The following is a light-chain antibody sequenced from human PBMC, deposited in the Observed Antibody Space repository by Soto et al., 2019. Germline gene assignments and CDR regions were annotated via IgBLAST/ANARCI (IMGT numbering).Light chain of an antibody. J-gene: IGLJ1*01. CDR3: SSYERSGAYV. V-gene: IGLV2-14*03. CDR1: SGDVGGHNA. Sequence: QSALTQPASVSGSPGQSITLSCTGTSGDVGGHNAVSWYQQHPGKAPKLLIYDVYNRPSGASNRFSGSKSGNTASLTISGLQAEDEADIYCSSYERSGAYVFGTGTKVTVL. CDR2: DVY.